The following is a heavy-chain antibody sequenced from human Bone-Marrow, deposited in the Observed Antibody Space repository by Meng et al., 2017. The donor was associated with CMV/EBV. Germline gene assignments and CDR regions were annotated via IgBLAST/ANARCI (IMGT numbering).Heavy chain of an antibody. CDR3: ARASNSGSYPRGWYYYYGMDV. J-gene: IGHJ6*02. Sequence: ASVKVSCKASGYTFTDFYIHWVRQAPGQGLEWMGWINPNTGGTNYAQKFQGRVTMTRDTSISTAYMELSRLRSDDTAVYYCARASNSGSYPRGWYYYYGMDVWGQGTTVTVSS. V-gene: IGHV1-2*02. CDR1: GYTFTDFY. D-gene: IGHD1-26*01. CDR2: INPNTGGT.